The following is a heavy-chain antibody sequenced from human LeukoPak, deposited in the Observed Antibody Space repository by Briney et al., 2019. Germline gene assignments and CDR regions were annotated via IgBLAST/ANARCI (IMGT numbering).Heavy chain of an antibody. D-gene: IGHD5-18*01. CDR2: ITPNDGRP. Sequence: EASVKVSCKTSGYTFTSYYIHWIRQAPGQGLEWMGVITPNDGRPTYAQKFQGRVALTMDTSTSTVYMELSSLRSDDTAIYYCARDQIQVWFMVGHFDYWGQGTLVSVSS. V-gene: IGHV1-46*01. CDR3: ARDQIQVWFMVGHFDY. CDR1: GYTFTSYY. J-gene: IGHJ4*02.